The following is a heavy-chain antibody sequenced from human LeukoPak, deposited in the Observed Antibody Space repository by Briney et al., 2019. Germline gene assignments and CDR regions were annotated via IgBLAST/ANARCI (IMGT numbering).Heavy chain of an antibody. V-gene: IGHV3-21*01. CDR1: GFTFSSHS. CDR3: ARDAAILDN. J-gene: IGHJ4*02. Sequence: GGSLRLSCAASGFTFSSHSMNWVRQAPGQGLEWVSSISSDSSYIYYADSVKGRFTISRDNAKNSLYLQMNSLRAEDSAVYYCARDAAILDNWAQGTLVTVSS. CDR2: ISSDSSYI.